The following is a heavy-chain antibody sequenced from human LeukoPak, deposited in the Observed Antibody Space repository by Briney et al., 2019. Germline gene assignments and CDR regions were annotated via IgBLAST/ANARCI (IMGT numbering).Heavy chain of an antibody. Sequence: GGSLRLSCAASGFAFSSYGMHWVRQAPGKGLEWVAVIWYDGSNKYYADSVKGRFTISRDNSKNTLYLQMNSLRAEDTAVYYCARDDSDYDYTIDYWGQGTLVTVSS. J-gene: IGHJ4*02. CDR2: IWYDGSNK. CDR1: GFAFSSYG. V-gene: IGHV3-33*01. D-gene: IGHD5-12*01. CDR3: ARDDSDYDYTIDY.